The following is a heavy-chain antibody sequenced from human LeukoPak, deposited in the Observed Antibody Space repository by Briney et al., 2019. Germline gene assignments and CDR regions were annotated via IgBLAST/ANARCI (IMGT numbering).Heavy chain of an antibody. Sequence: SETLSLTCTVSGGSISSYYWSWIRQPPGKGLEWIGYIYYSGSTNYNPSLKSRVTISVDTSKNQFSLKLSSVTAADTAVYYCARPHDHGRRGRTDAFDIWGQGTMVTVSS. CDR1: GGSISSYY. V-gene: IGHV4-59*01. D-gene: IGHD4-17*01. CDR2: IYYSGST. CDR3: ARPHDHGRRGRTDAFDI. J-gene: IGHJ3*02.